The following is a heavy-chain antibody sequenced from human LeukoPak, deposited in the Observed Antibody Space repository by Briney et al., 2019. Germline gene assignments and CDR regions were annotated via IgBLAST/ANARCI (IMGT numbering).Heavy chain of an antibody. CDR3: ARDTYGSRFDY. V-gene: IGHV3-21*01. D-gene: IGHD3-10*01. CDR1: GFTFSAYE. CDR2: ISSSSSYI. Sequence: GGSLRLSCAASGFTFSAYEMNWVRQAPGKGLEWVSSISSSSSYIYYADSVKGRFTISRDNAKSSLYLQMNSLSAEDTAVYYCARDTYGSRFDYWGQGTLVTVSS. J-gene: IGHJ4*02.